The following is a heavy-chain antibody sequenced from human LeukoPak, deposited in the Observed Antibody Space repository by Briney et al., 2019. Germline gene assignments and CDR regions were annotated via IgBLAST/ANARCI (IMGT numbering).Heavy chain of an antibody. CDR2: IYYSGST. CDR1: GGSISSYY. Sequence: PSETLSLTCTVSGGSISSYYWSWIRQPPGKGLEWIGYIYYSGSTNYNPSLKSRVTISVDTSKNQFSLKLGSVTAADTAVYYCARGFGMTTVTGFDYWGQGTLVTVSS. CDR3: ARGFGMTTVTGFDY. D-gene: IGHD4-17*01. J-gene: IGHJ4*02. V-gene: IGHV4-59*12.